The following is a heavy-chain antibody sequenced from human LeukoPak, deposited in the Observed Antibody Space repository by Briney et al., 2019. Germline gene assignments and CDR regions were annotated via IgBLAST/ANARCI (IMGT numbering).Heavy chain of an antibody. Sequence: SSETLSLTCSVSGVSISAYYWSWIRQPPGKGLEWIGYIYYSGSTNYNPSLKSRVTIPVDTSKNQFSLKLSSVTAADTAVYYCARHARGFDYWGQGTLVTVSS. CDR3: ARHARGFDY. D-gene: IGHD3-10*01. CDR1: GVSISAYY. CDR2: IYYSGST. J-gene: IGHJ4*02. V-gene: IGHV4-59*08.